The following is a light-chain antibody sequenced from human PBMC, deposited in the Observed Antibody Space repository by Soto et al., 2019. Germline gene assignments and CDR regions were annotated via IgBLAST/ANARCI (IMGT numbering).Light chain of an antibody. CDR2: DVS. Sequence: DIQMTQSPSTLSASVGDRVTITCRASQSISNWLAWYQQKPGKAPKLLIYDVSSLESGVPSRFSGSGSGTEFTLTISSLQPDDFASYYCHQYNTYWTFGQGTKV. V-gene: IGKV1-5*01. J-gene: IGKJ1*01. CDR3: HQYNTYWT. CDR1: QSISNW.